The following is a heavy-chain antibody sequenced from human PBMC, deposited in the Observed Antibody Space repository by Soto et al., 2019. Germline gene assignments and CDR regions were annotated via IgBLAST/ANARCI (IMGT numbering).Heavy chain of an antibody. Sequence: TSETLCLTCTVSGGSINSYYWSWIRQPPGKGLEWIGYIYYSGSTSYNPSLKSRVTISVDTSKNHFSLRLTSVTAADTAVYYCARESYYHTSGAFDYWGQGILVTVSS. CDR3: ARESYYHTSGAFDY. V-gene: IGHV4-59*01. CDR2: IYYSGST. CDR1: GGSINSYY. D-gene: IGHD3-22*01. J-gene: IGHJ4*02.